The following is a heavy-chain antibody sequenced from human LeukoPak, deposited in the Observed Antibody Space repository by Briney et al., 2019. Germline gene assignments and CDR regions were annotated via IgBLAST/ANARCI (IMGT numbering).Heavy chain of an antibody. V-gene: IGHV4-38-2*01. D-gene: IGHD2-2*01. J-gene: IGHJ4*02. Sequence: TSETLSLTCAVSGYSISSGYYWGWIRQPPVKGLEWIGSIYHSGSTHYNSSLKSRITISVDTSKNQFSLKLTSVTAADTAMYYCARQWQSTGFDYWGQRTLVTVSS. CDR2: IYHSGST. CDR3: ARQWQSTGFDY. CDR1: GYSISSGYY.